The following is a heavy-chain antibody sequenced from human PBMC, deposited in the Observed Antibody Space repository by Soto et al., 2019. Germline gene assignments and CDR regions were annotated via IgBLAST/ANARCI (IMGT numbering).Heavy chain of an antibody. CDR3: ARELGVAAAGRYYYYGMDV. Sequence: QSQTLSLTCAISGDSVSSNSAAWNWIRQSPSRGLEWLGRTYYRSKWYNDYAVSVKSRITINPDTSKNQFSLQLNSVTPEDTAVYYCARELGVAAAGRYYYYGMDVWGQGTTVTVSS. CDR1: GDSVSSNSAA. J-gene: IGHJ6*02. D-gene: IGHD6-13*01. V-gene: IGHV6-1*01. CDR2: TYYRSKWYN.